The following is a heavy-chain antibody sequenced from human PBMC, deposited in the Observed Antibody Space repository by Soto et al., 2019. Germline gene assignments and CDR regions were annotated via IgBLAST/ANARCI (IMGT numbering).Heavy chain of an antibody. V-gene: IGHV3-73*02. CDR1: GFTFSGST. J-gene: IGHJ1*01. CDR2: IRSKANDYAT. Sequence: EVQLVQSGGGLVQPGGSLKLSCAASGFTFSGSTVHWVRQASGEGLQWVGSIRSKANDYATTYIASVKGRFTISRDDSRNTAYLQMSDLKTEDTAVYYCTGGYCTGGTCYSGYFQHWGQGALVTVFS. D-gene: IGHD2-15*01. CDR3: TGGYCTGGTCYSGYFQH.